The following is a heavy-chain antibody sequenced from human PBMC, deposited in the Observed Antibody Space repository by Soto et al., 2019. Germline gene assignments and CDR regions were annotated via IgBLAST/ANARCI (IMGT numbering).Heavy chain of an antibody. Sequence: SETLSLTCAVSVCSISSGGYSCSWIRHPPGKGLDWIGYIYHSGSTYYNPALKSRVTISVDRSKNQFSLKLSSVTAADTAVYYCARGGVDYYDSSGYYFSPYYFDYWGQGTLVTVSS. J-gene: IGHJ4*02. CDR1: VCSISSGGYS. D-gene: IGHD3-22*01. V-gene: IGHV4-30-2*01. CDR2: IYHSGST. CDR3: ARGGVDYYDSSGYYFSPYYFDY.